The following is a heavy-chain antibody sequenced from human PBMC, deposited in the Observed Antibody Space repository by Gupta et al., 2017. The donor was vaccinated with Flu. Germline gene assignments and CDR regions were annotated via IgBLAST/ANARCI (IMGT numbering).Heavy chain of an antibody. CDR1: DGAISGFY. J-gene: IGHJ4*02. D-gene: IGHD6-19*01. CDR2: IDPTGTI. V-gene: IGHV4-34*02. Sequence: QVQLRQWGAGLLEPSATLSLTCAVYDGAISGFYLTWVRQPPGGGLEWIGEIDPTGTINYNPSLASRLTISVDTSQSQFSLRLTSVTAGDTAMYYCARGFSSGWFSQAMGFWGQGTLVSVSS. CDR3: ARGFSSGWFSQAMGF.